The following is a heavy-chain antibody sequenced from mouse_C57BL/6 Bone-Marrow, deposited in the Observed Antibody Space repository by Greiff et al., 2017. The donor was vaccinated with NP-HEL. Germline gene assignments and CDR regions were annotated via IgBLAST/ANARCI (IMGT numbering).Heavy chain of an antibody. CDR3: ASPLYYYGSSLFAY. V-gene: IGHV7-3*01. CDR2: IRNKANGYTT. Sequence: DVKLVESGGGLVQPGGSLSLSCAASGFTFTDYYMSWVRQPPGKALEWLGFIRNKANGYTTEYSASVKGRFTISRDNSQSILYLQMNALRAEDSATYYCASPLYYYGSSLFAYWGQGTLVTVSA. J-gene: IGHJ3*01. CDR1: GFTFTDYY. D-gene: IGHD1-1*01.